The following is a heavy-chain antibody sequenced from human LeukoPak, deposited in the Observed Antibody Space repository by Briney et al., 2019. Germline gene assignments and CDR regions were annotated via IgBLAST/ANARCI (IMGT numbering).Heavy chain of an antibody. Sequence: PGRTLRLSCAVSGFTFRSYGMHWVRQPPPKGLEGVGVISNDGSDKYYADSVKGRFTISRDNSKHPLDLPMNSLRVEDTAVYYCAKDRDIVVVPEALGYWGPGTLVTVSS. D-gene: IGHD2-2*01. CDR3: AKDRDIVVVPEALGY. J-gene: IGHJ4*02. CDR2: ISNDGSDK. CDR1: GFTFRSYG. V-gene: IGHV3-30*18.